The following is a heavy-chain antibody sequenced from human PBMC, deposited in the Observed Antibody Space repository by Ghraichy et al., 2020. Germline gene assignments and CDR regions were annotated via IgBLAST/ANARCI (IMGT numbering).Heavy chain of an antibody. CDR1: GGSISSYY. CDR3: ARVYGGYFDY. D-gene: IGHD4/OR15-4a*01. Sequence: GSLRLSCTVSGGSISSYYWSWIRQPPGKGLEWIGYIYYSGSTNYNPSIKSRVTISVDTSKNQFSLKLSSVTAADTAVYYCARVYGGYFDYWGQGTLVTVSS. CDR2: IYYSGST. J-gene: IGHJ4*02. V-gene: IGHV4-59*08.